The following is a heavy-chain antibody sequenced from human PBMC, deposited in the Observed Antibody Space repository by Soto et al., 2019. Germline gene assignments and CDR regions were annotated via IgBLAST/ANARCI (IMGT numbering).Heavy chain of an antibody. CDR3: ARWVEVSLDHFDS. CDR2: IYHSGRT. CDR1: GGSISSGGYY. Sequence: LSLTCTVSGGSISSGGYYWSWIRQHPGKGLEWIGHIYHSGRTYYNPSLKSRVGILVDTSKNQFSLNLNSVTAADTAVYYCARWVEVSLDHFDSWGQGTPVTVSS. D-gene: IGHD1-20*01. V-gene: IGHV4-31*03. J-gene: IGHJ4*02.